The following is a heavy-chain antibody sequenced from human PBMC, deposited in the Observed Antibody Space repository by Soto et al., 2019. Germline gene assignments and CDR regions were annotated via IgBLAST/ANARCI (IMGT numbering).Heavy chain of an antibody. CDR1: GGTFSNYA. CDR3: ARGPTVVQYYYYGMDV. CDR2: IIPIFGTA. D-gene: IGHD4-17*01. Sequence: SVKVSCKASGGTFSNYAISWVRQAPGQGLEWMGGIIPIFGTANYAQKFQGRVTITADESTSTAYMELSSLRSDDTAVYYCARGPTVVQYYYYGMDVWGQGTTVTVSS. J-gene: IGHJ6*02. V-gene: IGHV1-69*13.